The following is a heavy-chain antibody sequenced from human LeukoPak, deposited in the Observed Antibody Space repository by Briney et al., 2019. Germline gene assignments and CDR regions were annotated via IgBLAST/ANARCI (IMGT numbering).Heavy chain of an antibody. CDR2: ISGDSRYI. CDR3: ARAPTVLVGYCSSSSCQADY. D-gene: IGHD2-2*01. CDR1: GFTFSSYS. Sequence: PGGFLRLSCAASGFTFSSYSMNWVRQAPGKGLEWVSAISGDSRYIYYADSVRGRFTISRDNAENSLYLQMNSLRVEDTAVYYCARAPTVLVGYCSSSSCQADYWGQGTLVTVSS. V-gene: IGHV3-21*01. J-gene: IGHJ4*02.